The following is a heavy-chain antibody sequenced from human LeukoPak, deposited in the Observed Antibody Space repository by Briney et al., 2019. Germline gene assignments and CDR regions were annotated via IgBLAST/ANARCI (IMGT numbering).Heavy chain of an antibody. D-gene: IGHD2-8*01. CDR3: ARDGAVLRGYYYMDV. CDR2: INPNSGGT. J-gene: IGHJ6*03. CDR1: GYTFTGYY. Sequence: ASVKVSCKASGYTFTGYYMHWVRQAPGQGLEWMGWINPNSGGTNYAQKFQGRVTMTRDTSISTAYMELSRLRSDDTAVYYCARDGAVLRGYYYMDVWGKGTTVTVSS. V-gene: IGHV1-2*02.